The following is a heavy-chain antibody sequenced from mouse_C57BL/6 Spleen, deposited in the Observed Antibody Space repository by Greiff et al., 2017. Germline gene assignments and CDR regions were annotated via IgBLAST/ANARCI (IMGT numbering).Heavy chain of an antibody. CDR2: IDPANGNT. CDR1: GFHIKNTY. V-gene: IGHV14-3*01. CDR3: ARDGYYVAMDY. D-gene: IGHD2-3*01. Sequence: EVKLKESVAELVRPGASVKLSCTASGFHIKNTYMHWVKQRPEQGLEWIGRIDPANGNTKYAPKFQGKATITADTSSNTAYLQLSSLTSEDTAIYYCARDGYYVAMDYWGQGTSVTVSS. J-gene: IGHJ4*01.